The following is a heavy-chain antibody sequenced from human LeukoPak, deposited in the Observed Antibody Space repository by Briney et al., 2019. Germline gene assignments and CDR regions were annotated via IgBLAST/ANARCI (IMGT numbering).Heavy chain of an antibody. D-gene: IGHD6-19*01. CDR3: ARDFLIRAVARSFDY. V-gene: IGHV3-21*01. J-gene: IGHJ4*02. Sequence: GGSLRLSCAASGFTFSSYSMNWVRQAPGEGLEWVSSISSSSSYIYYADSVKGRFTISRDNAKNSLYLQMNSLRAEDTAVYYCARDFLIRAVARSFDYWGQGTLVTVSS. CDR2: ISSSSSYI. CDR1: GFTFSSYS.